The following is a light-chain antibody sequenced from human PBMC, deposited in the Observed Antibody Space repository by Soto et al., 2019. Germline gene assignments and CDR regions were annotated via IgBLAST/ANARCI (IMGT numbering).Light chain of an antibody. V-gene: IGKV3-20*01. CDR1: QSISSNF. J-gene: IGKJ1*01. CDR2: GAS. Sequence: EIVLTQFPGNLSLSPGEGATLSCRASQSISSNFLAWYQQKRGQAPRLLIHGASNRATGIPDRFSGSGSRTDFTLTITRLEPEDFAVYYCQQYGGSPRTFGQGTKVEIK. CDR3: QQYGGSPRT.